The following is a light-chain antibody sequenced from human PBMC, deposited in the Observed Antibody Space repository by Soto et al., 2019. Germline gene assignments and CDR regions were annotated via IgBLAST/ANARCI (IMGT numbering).Light chain of an antibody. Sequence: DIQMTQSPSSLSASIGDRVTITCRASKGISNYLAWYQQKPGKVPKLLIYSASTLQSGVPSRFSGSGSGTDFTLTISSLQPEDVATYYCQKYNTAPLTFVGGTKVEIK. V-gene: IGKV1-27*01. CDR1: KGISNY. CDR3: QKYNTAPLT. CDR2: SAS. J-gene: IGKJ4*01.